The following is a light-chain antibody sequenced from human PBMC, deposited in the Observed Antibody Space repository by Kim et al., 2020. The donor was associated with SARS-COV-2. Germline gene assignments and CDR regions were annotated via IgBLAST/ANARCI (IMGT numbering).Light chain of an antibody. Sequence: RVTISCSGATSNTGAGYDVHWYQQLPETAPKLLIYANSNRPSGAPDRFSGSKSGTSASLAITVLQAENEADYYCQSYDSSLSGYVFGTGTKVTVL. CDR3: QSYDSSLSGYV. V-gene: IGLV1-40*01. J-gene: IGLJ1*01. CDR1: TSNTGAGYD. CDR2: ANS.